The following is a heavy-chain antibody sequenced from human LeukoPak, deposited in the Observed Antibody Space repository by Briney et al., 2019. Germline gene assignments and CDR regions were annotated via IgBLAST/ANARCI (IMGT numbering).Heavy chain of an antibody. CDR3: AQTTVTTKWPIRWGAFDI. V-gene: IGHV3-30*03. CDR1: GFTFSSYG. Sequence: GRSLRLSCAASGFTFSSYGMHWVRQAPGKGLEWVAVISYDGSNKYYADSVKGRFTISRDNSKNTLYLQVNSLRAEDTAVYYCAQTTVTTKWPIRWGAFDIWGQGTMVTVSS. D-gene: IGHD4-17*01. CDR2: ISYDGSNK. J-gene: IGHJ3*02.